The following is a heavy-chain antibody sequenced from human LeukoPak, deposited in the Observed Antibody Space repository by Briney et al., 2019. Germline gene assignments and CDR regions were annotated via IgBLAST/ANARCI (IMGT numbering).Heavy chain of an antibody. V-gene: IGHV1-2*06. CDR1: GYTFTDYF. D-gene: IGHD2-21*01. CDR2: INPNTGGT. Sequence: GASVKVSCKASGYTFTDYFIQWVRQAPGQGPEWMGRINPNTGGTNYAQKFQGRVTFTIDTSTNTAYMELSRLRPDDTAVYYCARDGFQGMILYVVYYMGVWGKGTTVTVSS. CDR3: ARDGFQGMILYVVYYMGV. J-gene: IGHJ6*03.